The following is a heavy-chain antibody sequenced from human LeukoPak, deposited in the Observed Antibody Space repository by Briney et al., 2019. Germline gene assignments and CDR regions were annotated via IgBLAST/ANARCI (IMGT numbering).Heavy chain of an antibody. J-gene: IGHJ4*02. Sequence: ASVKVSCKASGYTFTGYYMHWVRQAPGQGLEWMGWINPNSGGTNYAQKFQGRVTMTRDTSISTAYMELSRLRSDDTAVYYCATSRDGYNFHYFVYWGQGTLVTVSS. D-gene: IGHD5-24*01. CDR3: ATSRDGYNFHYFVY. CDR2: INPNSGGT. V-gene: IGHV1-2*02. CDR1: GYTFTGYY.